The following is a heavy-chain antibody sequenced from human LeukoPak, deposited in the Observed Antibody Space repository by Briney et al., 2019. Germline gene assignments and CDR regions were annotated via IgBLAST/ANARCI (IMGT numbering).Heavy chain of an antibody. CDR1: GYTFTSYD. Sequence: ASVKVSCKASGYTFTSYDINWVRQATGQGLEWMGWMNPNSGNTGYAQKFQGRVTMTRNTSISTAYMELSRLRSDDTAVYYCAREEQLGEIDYWGQGTLVTVSS. CDR3: AREEQLGEIDY. D-gene: IGHD6-6*01. CDR2: MNPNSGNT. V-gene: IGHV1-8*01. J-gene: IGHJ4*02.